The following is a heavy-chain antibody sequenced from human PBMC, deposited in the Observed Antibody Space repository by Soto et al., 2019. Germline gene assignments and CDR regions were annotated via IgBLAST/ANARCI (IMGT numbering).Heavy chain of an antibody. CDR2: INDSGST. CDR3: QGGDF. Sequence: SETLSLTCAVSGGSFRGYFWSWIRQSPDKGLEWIGEINDSGSTYYNPSFKSRLTISVDTSKSQTSLTLTSVTAADSAVYYCQGGDFWGQGTRVTVSS. V-gene: IGHV4-34*01. J-gene: IGHJ4*02. CDR1: GGSFRGYF. D-gene: IGHD3-16*01.